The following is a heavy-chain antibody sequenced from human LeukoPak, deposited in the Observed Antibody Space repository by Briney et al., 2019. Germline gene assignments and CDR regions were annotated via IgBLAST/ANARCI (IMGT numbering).Heavy chain of an antibody. CDR2: IIPIFGTA. Sequence: SVKVSCKASGGTFSSYAISWVRQAPGQGLEWMGGIIPIFGTANYAQKFQGRVTITADESTSTAYMELSSLRSDDTAVYYCARAYCSSTSCYRWFDPWGQGTLVTVSS. V-gene: IGHV1-69*13. D-gene: IGHD2-2*01. CDR3: ARAYCSSTSCYRWFDP. CDR1: GGTFSSYA. J-gene: IGHJ5*02.